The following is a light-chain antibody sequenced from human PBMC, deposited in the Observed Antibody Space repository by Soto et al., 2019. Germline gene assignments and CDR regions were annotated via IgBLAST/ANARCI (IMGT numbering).Light chain of an antibody. Sequence: QSTLTQPRSVSGSPEQSVTISCTRSASNVGDYNYVSWYQRHPGKAPKLVIYDVNKRPSGVPDRFSGSKSGNAASLTISGLQAEDEADYYCCSFAGSHTLYVFGTGTKVTVL. CDR1: ASNVGDYNY. CDR2: DVN. CDR3: CSFAGSHTLYV. V-gene: IGLV2-11*01. J-gene: IGLJ1*01.